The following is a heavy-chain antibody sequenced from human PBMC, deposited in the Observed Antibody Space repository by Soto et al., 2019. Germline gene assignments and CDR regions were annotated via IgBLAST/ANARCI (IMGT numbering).Heavy chain of an antibody. CDR2: IDPSGGDT. D-gene: IGHD1-26*01. J-gene: IGHJ4*02. CDR3: AKRRGVGLTRSSFDY. Sequence: QVQLVQSGAEVRKPGASVKVSCKASGYTFNRHYIQWVRQAPGQGLEWMGMIDPSGGDTNYAKKFQGRVTLTRDTSTGTVYMELSSLRSEDTAVYYCAKRRGVGLTRSSFDYWGPGTLVIVSS. CDR1: GYTFNRHY. V-gene: IGHV1-46*02.